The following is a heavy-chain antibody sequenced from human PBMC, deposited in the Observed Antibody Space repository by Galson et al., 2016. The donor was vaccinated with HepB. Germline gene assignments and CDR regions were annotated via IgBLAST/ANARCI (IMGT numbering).Heavy chain of an antibody. CDR2: IYDSGST. J-gene: IGHJ3*02. CDR1: GGSIRNYY. V-gene: IGHV4-59*01. D-gene: IGHD3-9*01. Sequence: SETLSLTCSVSGGSIRNYYWNWIRQSPGIGLEWIGYIYDSGSTNYNPSLKSRVTISLDTSKNQFSLRLSSVTAADTAVYYCAREPAATGDAFDIWGQGTMVTVSS. CDR3: AREPAATGDAFDI.